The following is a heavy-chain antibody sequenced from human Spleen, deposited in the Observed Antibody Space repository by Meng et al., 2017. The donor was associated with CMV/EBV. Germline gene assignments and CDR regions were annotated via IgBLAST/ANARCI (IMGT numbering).Heavy chain of an antibody. CDR3: ATTGTRRYFQH. CDR2: VNPNSGNS. CDR1: GYSFSSYD. D-gene: IGHD1-1*01. Sequence: SCKTSGYSFSSYDINWVRQATGHGSEWMGWVNPNSGNSGSTQKFEGRVTFTRDTSLSTAYLELNSLTSEDTAVYYCATTGTRRYFQHWGKGTLVTVSS. J-gene: IGHJ1*01. V-gene: IGHV1-8*03.